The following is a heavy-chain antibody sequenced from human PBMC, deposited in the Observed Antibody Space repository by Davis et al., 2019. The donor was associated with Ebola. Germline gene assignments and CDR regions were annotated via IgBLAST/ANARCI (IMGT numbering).Heavy chain of an antibody. CDR1: LYTFTSYD. J-gene: IGHJ4*02. V-gene: IGHV1-8*01. Sequence: ASSVTVSRKPSLYTFTSYDINWVRQASGQGLEWMGWTNPNSGNTGYAQKFQGRVTMTRNTSISTAYMELSSLRSEDTAVYYCARGYCSGGSCPNDYWGQGTLVTVSS. CDR3: ARGYCSGGSCPNDY. CDR2: TNPNSGNT. D-gene: IGHD2-15*01.